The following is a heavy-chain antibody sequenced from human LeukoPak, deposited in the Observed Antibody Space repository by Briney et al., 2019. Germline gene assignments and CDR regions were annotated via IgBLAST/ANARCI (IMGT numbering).Heavy chain of an antibody. V-gene: IGHV2-5*01. J-gene: IGHJ4*02. CDR1: GFSLSTRGVG. Sequence: SGPTLVKPTQTLTLTCTFSGFSLSTRGVGVGWIRQPPGKALEWLALIYWNDDKRYSPSLKSRLTITKDTSKNQVVLTMTNMDPVDTATYYCARLTMIVATFDYWGQGTLVTVSS. CDR2: IYWNDDK. CDR3: ARLTMIVATFDY. D-gene: IGHD3-22*01.